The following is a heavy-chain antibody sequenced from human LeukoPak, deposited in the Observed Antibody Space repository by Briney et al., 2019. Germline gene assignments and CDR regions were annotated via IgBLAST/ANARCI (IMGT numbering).Heavy chain of an antibody. CDR3: ASNSGSAGPLYFDY. J-gene: IGHJ4*02. Sequence: GGSLRLSCAASGFTFSSYSMNWVRQAPGKGLEWVSYISSSGSTIYYADSVKGRFTISRDNAKSSLYLQMNSLRAEDTAVCYCASNSGSAGPLYFDYWGQGALVTVSS. V-gene: IGHV3-48*04. CDR1: GFTFSSYS. CDR2: ISSSGSTI. D-gene: IGHD1-26*01.